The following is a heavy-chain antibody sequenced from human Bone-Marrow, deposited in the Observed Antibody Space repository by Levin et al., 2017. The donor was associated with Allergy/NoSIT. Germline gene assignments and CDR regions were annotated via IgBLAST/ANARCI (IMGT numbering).Heavy chain of an antibody. CDR3: ARLNYFDTYGYFS. CDR1: GGSIITSGVY. V-gene: IGHV4-39*01. CDR2: VFHSGST. J-gene: IGHJ5*02. D-gene: IGHD3-22*01. Sequence: PSETLSLTCTVSGGSIITSGVYWGWVRQPPGTGLEWIGLVFHSGSTYYNPSLKSRVTMSVDTSRSQFSLRLSSVTAADTAVYYCARLNYFDTYGYFSWGQGTLVTVSS.